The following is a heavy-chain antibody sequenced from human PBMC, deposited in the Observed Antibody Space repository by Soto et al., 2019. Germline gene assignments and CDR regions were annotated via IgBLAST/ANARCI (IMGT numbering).Heavy chain of an antibody. J-gene: IGHJ4*02. CDR1: GGSISSGDYY. D-gene: IGHD3-10*01. CDR2: IYYSGST. Sequence: PSETLSLTCTVSGGSISSGDYYWSWIRQPPGKGLEWIGYIYYSGSTYYKPSLKSRVTISVDTSKNQFSLKLSSVTAADTAVYYCARAQGSGFLVSWGQGTLVTVSS. CDR3: ARAQGSGFLVS. V-gene: IGHV4-30-4*01.